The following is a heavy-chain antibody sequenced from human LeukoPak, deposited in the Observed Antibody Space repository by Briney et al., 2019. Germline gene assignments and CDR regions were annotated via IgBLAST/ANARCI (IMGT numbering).Heavy chain of an antibody. CDR2: ISGSGGST. D-gene: IGHD4-17*01. J-gene: IGHJ5*02. CDR1: GFTFSSYA. CDR3: AKVFYGDYVEDWFDP. Sequence: PGGSLRLSCAASGFTFSSYAMSWVRQAPGKGLEWVSAISGSGGSTYCADSVKGRFTISRDNSKNTLYLQMNSLRAEDTAVYYCAKVFYGDYVEDWFDPWGQGTLVTVSS. V-gene: IGHV3-23*01.